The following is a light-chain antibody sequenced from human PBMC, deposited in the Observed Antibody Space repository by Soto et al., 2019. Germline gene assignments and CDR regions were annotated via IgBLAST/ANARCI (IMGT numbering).Light chain of an antibody. Sequence: DIQMTQSPSSLSASVGDRVTITCQASQDISNYLNWYQQKPGKAPKLLIYDASNLETGVPSRFSGSGSGTDFTFNISSLQAEAMATNYCQQYDNLPFTFGHGTKGD. CDR3: QQYDNLPFT. V-gene: IGKV1-33*01. CDR1: QDISNY. J-gene: IGKJ3*01. CDR2: DAS.